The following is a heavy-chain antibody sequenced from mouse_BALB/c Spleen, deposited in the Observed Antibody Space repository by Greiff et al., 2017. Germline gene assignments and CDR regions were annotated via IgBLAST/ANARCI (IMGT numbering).Heavy chain of an antibody. CDR2: ISSGSSTI. V-gene: IGHV5-17*02. CDR1: GFTFSSFG. CDR3: ARVSRYYFDY. D-gene: IGHD6-1*01. J-gene: IGHJ2*01. Sequence: EVKLVESGGGLVQPGGSRKLSCAASGFTFSSFGMHWVRQAPEKGLEWVAHISSGSSTIYYADTVKGRFTISRDNPKNTLFLQMTSLRSEDTAMYYCARVSRYYFDYWGKGTTLTVSS.